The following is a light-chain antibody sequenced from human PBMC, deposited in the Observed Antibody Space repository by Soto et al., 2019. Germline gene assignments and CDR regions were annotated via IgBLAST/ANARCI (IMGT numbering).Light chain of an antibody. CDR1: SSDVGGYNY. CDR2: EVS. CDR3: FSYAGNYV. J-gene: IGLJ1*01. Sequence: QSALTQPPSASGSPGQSVTISCTGTSSDVGGYNYVSWYQQHPGKAPKLMIYEVSKRPSGVPDRFSGSKSGNTASLTVSGLQAEDEADYYCFSYAGNYVFGTGTKLTVL. V-gene: IGLV2-8*01.